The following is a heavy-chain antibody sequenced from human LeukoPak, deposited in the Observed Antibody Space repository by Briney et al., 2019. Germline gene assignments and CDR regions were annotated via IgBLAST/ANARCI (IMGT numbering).Heavy chain of an antibody. CDR3: ARSAESIAAAGTNNWFDP. J-gene: IGHJ5*02. CDR2: ISAYNGNT. V-gene: IGHV1-18*01. Sequence: ASVKVSCKASGYTFTSYGISWVRQAPGQGLEWMRWISAYNGNTNYAQKLQGRVTMTTDTSTSTAYMELRSLRSDDTAVYYCARSAESIAAAGTNNWFDPWGQGTLVTVSS. CDR1: GYTFTSYG. D-gene: IGHD6-13*01.